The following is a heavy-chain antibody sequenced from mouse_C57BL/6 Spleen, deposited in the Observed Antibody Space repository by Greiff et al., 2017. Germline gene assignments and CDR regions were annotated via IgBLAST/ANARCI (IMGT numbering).Heavy chain of an antibody. CDR3: ARLGYDYDEAYAMDY. J-gene: IGHJ4*01. V-gene: IGHV5-9*01. Sequence: EVMLVESGGGLVKPGGSLKLSCAASGFTFSSYTMSWVRQTPEKRLEWVATIGGGGGNTYYPDSVKGRFTISRDNAKNDLYRKMSSLRSEDTALYYCARLGYDYDEAYAMDYWGQGTSVTVSS. CDR1: GFTFSSYT. D-gene: IGHD2-4*01. CDR2: IGGGGGNT.